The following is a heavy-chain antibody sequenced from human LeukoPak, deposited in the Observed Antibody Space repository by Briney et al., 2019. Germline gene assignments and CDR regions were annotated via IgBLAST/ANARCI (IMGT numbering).Heavy chain of an antibody. CDR2: IWSDGNNR. CDR1: GLTSRNYG. CDR3: AKDPGASVSGFYMDV. Sequence: GGSLRLSCEASGLTSRNYGMHWVRQATGKGLEWVSLIWSDGNNRFYADSVKGRFTISRDNSKNMLYLQMDTLRAEDTALYYCAKDPGASVSGFYMDVWGKGTTVIVSS. J-gene: IGHJ6*03. D-gene: IGHD2-8*02. V-gene: IGHV3-30*02.